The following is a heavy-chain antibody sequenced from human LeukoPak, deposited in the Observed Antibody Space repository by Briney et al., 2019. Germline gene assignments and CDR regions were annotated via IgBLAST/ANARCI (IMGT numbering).Heavy chain of an antibody. D-gene: IGHD3-16*01. CDR2: IKADGSEK. V-gene: IGHV3-7*01. Sequence: GGSLRLSCAASGFTFDDYAMHWVRQAPGKGLEWVANIKADGSEKLYVDSVKGRFTVSRDNAKKLLSLHMNSLRLEDTAVYYCATGPYWGQGTLVTVSS. CDR3: ATGPY. J-gene: IGHJ4*02. CDR1: GFTFDDYA.